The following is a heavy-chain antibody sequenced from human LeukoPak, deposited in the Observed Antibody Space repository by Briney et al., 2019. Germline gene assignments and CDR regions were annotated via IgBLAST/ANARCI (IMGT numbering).Heavy chain of an antibody. D-gene: IGHD6-19*01. V-gene: IGHV3-9*01. CDR3: ARGKHYKKWLVPQRGPYYFDY. CDR1: GFIFDDYA. CDR2: ISWNSGSI. J-gene: IGHJ4*02. Sequence: GGSLRLSCAASGFIFDDYAMHWVRQAPGKGLEWVSGISWNSGSIGYADSVKGRFTISRDNAKNSLYLQMNSLRAEDTAVYYCARGKHYKKWLVPQRGPYYFDYWGQGTLVTVSS.